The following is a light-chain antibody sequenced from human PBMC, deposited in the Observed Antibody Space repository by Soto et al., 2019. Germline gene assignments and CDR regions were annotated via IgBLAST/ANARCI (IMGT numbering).Light chain of an antibody. CDR3: CSHATSGLV. CDR1: SNDVGFSKF. CDR2: EGT. V-gene: IGLV2-23*01. Sequence: QSALTQPASVSASPGQSITISCTATSNDVGFSKFVSWYQQQPGKSPQVLVYEGTKRPSGFSLRFSGSHSVNAASLTISDIHIADEADYFCCSHATSGLVFGGGTKLTVL. J-gene: IGLJ2*01.